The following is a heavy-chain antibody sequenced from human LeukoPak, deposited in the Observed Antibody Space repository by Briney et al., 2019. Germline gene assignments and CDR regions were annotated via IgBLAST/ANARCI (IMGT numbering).Heavy chain of an antibody. D-gene: IGHD6-19*01. V-gene: IGHV3-30*18. Sequence: PGGSLRRSCAASGFTFSSYGMHWVRQAPGKGLEWVAVISSDGSNKYYADSVKGRFTISRDNSKNTLYLQMNSLRTEDTAVYYCAKDRVSSGWYEYFQYWGQGTLVTVSS. CDR2: ISSDGSNK. J-gene: IGHJ1*01. CDR3: AKDRVSSGWYEYFQY. CDR1: GFTFSSYG.